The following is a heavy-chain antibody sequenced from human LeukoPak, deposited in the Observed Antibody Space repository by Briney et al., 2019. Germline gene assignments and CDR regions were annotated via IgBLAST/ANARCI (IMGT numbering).Heavy chain of an antibody. CDR2: IWYGGSNK. V-gene: IGHV3-30*02. J-gene: IGHJ4*02. CDR1: GFTFSSYG. D-gene: IGHD4-11*01. CDR3: AKEDYSSSFDY. Sequence: GGSLRLSCAASGFTFSSYGMHWVRQAPGKGLEWVAVIWYGGSNKYYADSVKGRLTISRDNSKNTLYLQMNSLRAEDTAVYYCAKEDYSSSFDYWGQGTLVTVSS.